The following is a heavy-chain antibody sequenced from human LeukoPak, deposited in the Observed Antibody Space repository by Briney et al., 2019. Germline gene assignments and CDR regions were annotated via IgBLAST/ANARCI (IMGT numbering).Heavy chain of an antibody. J-gene: IGHJ4*02. CDR2: ISYDGSNK. V-gene: IGHV3-30-3*01. Sequence: PGGSLRLSCAASGFTFSSYAMHWVRQAPGKGLEWVAVISYDGSNKYYADSVKGRFTISRDNSKNTLYLQMNSLRAEDTAVYYCARDPTLISGASQGGFDYWGQGPRVIVSS. CDR1: GFTFSSYA. CDR3: ARDPTLISGASQGGFDY. D-gene: IGHD2-8*01.